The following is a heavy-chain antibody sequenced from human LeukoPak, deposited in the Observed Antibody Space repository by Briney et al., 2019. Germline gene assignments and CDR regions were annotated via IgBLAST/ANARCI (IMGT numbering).Heavy chain of an antibody. D-gene: IGHD3-10*01. J-gene: IGHJ4*02. CDR1: GGSISSGGYY. V-gene: IGHV4-31*03. CDR3: AREGVTMVRGVFDY. CDR2: IYYSGST. Sequence: PSQTLSLTCTVSGGSISSGGYYWSWIRQHPGKGLEWIGYIYYSGSTYYNPSLKSRVTISVDTSKNQFSLKLSSVTAADTAVYYCAREGVTMVRGVFDYWGQGTLVTVSS.